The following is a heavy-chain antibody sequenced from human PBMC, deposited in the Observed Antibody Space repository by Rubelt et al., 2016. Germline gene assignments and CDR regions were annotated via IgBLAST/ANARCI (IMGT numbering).Heavy chain of an antibody. CDR3: AKDRGHPDMTTVTSGVGDY. CDR1: GFTFSSYA. Sequence: GSLRLSCAASGFTFSSYAMSWVRQAPGKGLEWVSAISGSGGSTYYADSVKGRFTISRDNSKNTLYLQMNSLRAEDTAVYYCAKDRGHPDMTTVTSGVGDYWGQGTLVTVSS. CDR2: ISGSGGST. D-gene: IGHD4-17*01. J-gene: IGHJ4*02. V-gene: IGHV3-23*01.